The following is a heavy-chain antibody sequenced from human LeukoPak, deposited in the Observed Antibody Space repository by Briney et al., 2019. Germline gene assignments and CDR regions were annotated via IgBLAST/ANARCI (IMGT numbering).Heavy chain of an antibody. Sequence: SETLSLTCAVSGASISSGRYYWSWIRQPPGKGLEWIGYIYYSGSTNYNPSLKSRVTISVDTSKNQFSLKLSSVTAADTAVYYCARGWGFWFDPWGQGTLVTVSS. CDR2: IYYSGST. V-gene: IGHV4-61*01. D-gene: IGHD3-16*01. CDR3: ARGWGFWFDP. CDR1: GASISSGRYY. J-gene: IGHJ5*02.